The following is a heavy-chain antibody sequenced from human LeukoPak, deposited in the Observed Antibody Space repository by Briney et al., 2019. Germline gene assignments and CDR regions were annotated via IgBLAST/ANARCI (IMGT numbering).Heavy chain of an antibody. Sequence: GGSLRLSCAGSGFSFSSYGMHWVRQAPGKGLEWMAFIRADGSNKYYADSVKGRFTISRDNSKNTLYLQMNSLRAEYTAVYYCARGPSGYHNTGGQGTLVTVSS. J-gene: IGHJ4*02. D-gene: IGHD5-12*01. CDR3: ARGPSGYHNT. CDR2: IRADGSNK. CDR1: GFSFSSYG. V-gene: IGHV3-30*02.